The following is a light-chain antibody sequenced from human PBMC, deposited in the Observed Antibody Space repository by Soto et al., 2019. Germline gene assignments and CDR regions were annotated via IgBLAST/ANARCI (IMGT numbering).Light chain of an antibody. Sequence: QSVLTQPASVSGSPGQSITISCTGTSSDVGSYNLVSWYQQHPGKAPKLMIYEGSKRPSGVSNRFSGSKSGNTASLTISGLLAEDEADYYCCSYAGSSTLYVFGTGTKLTVL. CDR2: EGS. CDR1: SSDVGSYNL. J-gene: IGLJ1*01. V-gene: IGLV2-23*01. CDR3: CSYAGSSTLYV.